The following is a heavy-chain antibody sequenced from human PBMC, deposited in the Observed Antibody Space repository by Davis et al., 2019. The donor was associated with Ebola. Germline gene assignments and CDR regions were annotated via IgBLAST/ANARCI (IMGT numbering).Heavy chain of an antibody. D-gene: IGHD6-13*01. V-gene: IGHV1-2*02. CDR2: INPNSGGT. Sequence: ASVKVSCKASGYTFTGYYIHWVRQAPGQGLEWMGWINPNSGGTNYAQKFQGRVTMTRDTSISTAYMELSRLRSDDTAVYYCASSIAAAAHQDYWGQGTLVTVSS. CDR3: ASSIAAAAHQDY. J-gene: IGHJ4*02. CDR1: GYTFTGYY.